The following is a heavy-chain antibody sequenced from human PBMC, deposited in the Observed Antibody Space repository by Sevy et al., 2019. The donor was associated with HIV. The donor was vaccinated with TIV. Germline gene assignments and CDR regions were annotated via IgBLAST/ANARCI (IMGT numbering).Heavy chain of an antibody. J-gene: IGHJ3*02. CDR2: ISGSGGST. Sequence: GGSLRLSCAASGFTFSSYAMSWVRQAPGKVLEWVSTISGSGGSTYYADSVKGRFTISRDNSKNTLYLQMNSLRAEDTAVYYCAKVWAAGGAFDIWGQGTMVTVSS. CDR1: GFTFSSYA. V-gene: IGHV3-23*01. CDR3: AKVWAAGGAFDI. D-gene: IGHD6-13*01.